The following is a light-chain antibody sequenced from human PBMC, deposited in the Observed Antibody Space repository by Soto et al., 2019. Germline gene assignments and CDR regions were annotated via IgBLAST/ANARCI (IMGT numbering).Light chain of an antibody. Sequence: NFMLTQPRSVSESPGKTVTISCTPTSGSIATKYVRWHQQRPGSVPTTVIYDDNQRPSGVPDRFSGSIDRSSNSASLTISGLEIEDEADYYCQSYDVDNVVFGGGTKLTVL. CDR1: SGSIATKY. CDR2: DDN. CDR3: QSYDVDNVV. V-gene: IGLV6-57*04. J-gene: IGLJ2*01.